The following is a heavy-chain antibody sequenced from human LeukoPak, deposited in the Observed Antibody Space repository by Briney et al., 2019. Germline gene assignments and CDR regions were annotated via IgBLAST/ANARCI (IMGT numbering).Heavy chain of an antibody. CDR2: INSDGSST. Sequence: GGSLRLSCAASGFTFSSYWMSWVRQAPGKGLVWVSRINSDGSSTSYADFVKGRFTVSRDDAKNTLYLQMNSLRAEDTAVYYCARVGAVVYAFDIWGQGTMVTVSS. D-gene: IGHD2-15*01. J-gene: IGHJ3*02. V-gene: IGHV3-74*01. CDR3: ARVGAVVYAFDI. CDR1: GFTFSSYW.